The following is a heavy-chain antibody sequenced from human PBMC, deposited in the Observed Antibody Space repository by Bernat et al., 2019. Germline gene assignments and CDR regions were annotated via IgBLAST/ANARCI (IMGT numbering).Heavy chain of an antibody. Sequence: QLQLQESGPGLVKPSETLSLTCTVSGGSISSSSYYWGWIRQPPGKGLEWIGSIYYSESTYYNPSLKSRVTISVDTSKKQFSLKLSAVTAADTAVYYCARAQIFGVGSIEEDWFDPWGQGTLVTVSS. CDR3: ARAQIFGVGSIEEDWFDP. J-gene: IGHJ5*02. D-gene: IGHD3-3*01. CDR1: GGSISSSSYY. CDR2: IYYSEST. V-gene: IGHV4-39*01.